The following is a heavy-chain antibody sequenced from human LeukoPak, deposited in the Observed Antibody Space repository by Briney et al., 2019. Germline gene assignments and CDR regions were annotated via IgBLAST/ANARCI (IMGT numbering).Heavy chain of an antibody. J-gene: IGHJ6*03. D-gene: IGHD3-10*01. CDR3: ARGPIPSGYMDV. V-gene: IGHV4-34*01. CDR1: GGSFSGYY. CDR2: INHSGST. Sequence: PSETLSLNCAVYGGSFSGYYWSWIRQSPGEGLEWIAEINHSGSTNHNPSLKSRVTISVDRSKNQLSLKLSSVTAADTAVYYCARGPIPSGYMDVWGKGTTVTVSS.